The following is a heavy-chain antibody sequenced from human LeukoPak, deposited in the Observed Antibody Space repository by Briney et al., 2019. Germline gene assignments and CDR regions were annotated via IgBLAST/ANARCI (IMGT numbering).Heavy chain of an antibody. Sequence: GGSLRLSCAASGFTFSSYSMNWVRQAPGKGLEWVSYISSSSSTIYYADFVKGRFTISRDNAKNSLYLQMNSLRDEDTAVYYCARGDYGDYGYYYYGMDVWGQGTTVTVSS. CDR3: ARGDYGDYGYYYYGMDV. J-gene: IGHJ6*02. CDR1: GFTFSSYS. D-gene: IGHD4-17*01. CDR2: ISSSSSTI. V-gene: IGHV3-48*02.